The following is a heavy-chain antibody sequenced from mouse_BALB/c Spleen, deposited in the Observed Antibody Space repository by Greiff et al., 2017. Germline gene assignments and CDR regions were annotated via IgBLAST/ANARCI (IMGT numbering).Heavy chain of an antibody. J-gene: IGHJ3*01. V-gene: IGHV1-77*01. Sequence: VQLHQSGPELVKPGASVKMSCKASGYTFTDYDISWVKQRTGQGLEWIGEIYPGSGSTYYNEKFKGKATLTADKTSNTAYMQLSSLTSEDSAVYFCERENADFAYWGQGTLVTVSA. CDR2: IYPGSGST. CDR3: ERENADFAY. CDR1: GYTFTDYD.